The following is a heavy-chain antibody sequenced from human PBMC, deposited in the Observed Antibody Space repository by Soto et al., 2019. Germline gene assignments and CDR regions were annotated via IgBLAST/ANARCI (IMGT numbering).Heavy chain of an antibody. CDR3: TTDPPFTSSYYYGMDV. J-gene: IGHJ6*02. D-gene: IGHD3-10*01. CDR1: GFTFSNAW. CDR2: IKSKTDGGTT. Sequence: GGSLRLSCAASGFTFSNAWMSWVRQAPGKGLEWVGRIKSKTDGGTTDYAAPVKGRFTISRDDSKNTLYLQMNSLKTEDTAVYYCTTDPPFTSSYYYGMDVWGQGTTVTVSS. V-gene: IGHV3-15*01.